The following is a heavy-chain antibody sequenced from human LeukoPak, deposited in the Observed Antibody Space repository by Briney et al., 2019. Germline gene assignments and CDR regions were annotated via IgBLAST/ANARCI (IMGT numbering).Heavy chain of an antibody. CDR2: ISNDGNNK. CDR3: ARPDDSESFYRANHY. CDR1: GFSFNSYP. J-gene: IGHJ4*02. D-gene: IGHD3-10*01. Sequence: GGSLRLSCAASGFSFNSYPMHWVRQAPGKGLEWVAVISNDGNNKYYADSVKGRFAISRDNSNNTLSLQMNGLRVEDTAVYYCARPDDSESFYRANHYWGRGTLVTVS. V-gene: IGHV3-30*09.